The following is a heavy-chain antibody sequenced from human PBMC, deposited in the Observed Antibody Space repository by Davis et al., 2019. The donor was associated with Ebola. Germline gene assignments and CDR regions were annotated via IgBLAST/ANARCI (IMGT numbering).Heavy chain of an antibody. Sequence: GGSLRLSCAASGFTFSSYWMTWVRQAPGKGLEWVAVIWYDGSNKYYADSVKGRFTISRDNSKNTLYLQMNSLRAEDTAVYYCARAIYSATVTRGFGMDVWGQGTLVTVSS. V-gene: IGHV3-33*08. J-gene: IGHJ4*02. CDR2: IWYDGSNK. D-gene: IGHD4-17*01. CDR1: GFTFSSYW. CDR3: ARAIYSATVTRGFGMDV.